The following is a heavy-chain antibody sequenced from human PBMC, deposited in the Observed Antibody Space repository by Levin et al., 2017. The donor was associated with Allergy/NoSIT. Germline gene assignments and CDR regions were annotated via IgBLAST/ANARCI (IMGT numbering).Heavy chain of an antibody. J-gene: IGHJ4*02. Sequence: GGSLRLSCAASGFTFSSYDMHWVRQAPGKGLEWVAVIWYDGSNKYYAESVKGRFTISRDNSKNTLYLQMNNLRAEDTAVYYCARGQELGSFGVWGQGTLVTVSS. V-gene: IGHV3-33*01. D-gene: IGHD3-10*01. CDR3: ARGQELGSFGV. CDR2: IWYDGSNK. CDR1: GFTFSSYD.